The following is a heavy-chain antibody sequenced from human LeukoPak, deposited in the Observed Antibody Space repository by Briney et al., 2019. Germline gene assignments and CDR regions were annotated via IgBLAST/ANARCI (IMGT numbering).Heavy chain of an antibody. J-gene: IGHJ2*01. V-gene: IGHV3-9*01. D-gene: IGHD2-21*02. CDR1: GFTFDDYA. Sequence: GRSLRLSCAASGFTFDDYAMHWVRHAPGKGLEWVSGISYNSDTIAYADSVEGRFTISRDNAKNSLYLQMNSLRAEDTALYYCAKDYCGGDCYSGWYFDLWGRGTLVIVSS. CDR2: ISYNSDTI. CDR3: AKDYCGGDCYSGWYFDL.